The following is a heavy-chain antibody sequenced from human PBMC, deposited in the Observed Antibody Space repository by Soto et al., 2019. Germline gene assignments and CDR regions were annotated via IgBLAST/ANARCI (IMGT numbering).Heavy chain of an antibody. V-gene: IGHV4-34*01. CDR1: GGSFSGYY. CDR2: INHSGST. J-gene: IGHJ6*02. Sequence: GTLSLTCAVCGGSFSGYYWSWIRQPPGKGLEWIGEINHSGSTNYNPSLKSRVTISVDTSKNQFSLKLSSVTAADTAVYYCARVRRMTTVTVYVSYGMDVWGQGTTVTVSS. CDR3: ARVRRMTTVTVYVSYGMDV. D-gene: IGHD4-17*01.